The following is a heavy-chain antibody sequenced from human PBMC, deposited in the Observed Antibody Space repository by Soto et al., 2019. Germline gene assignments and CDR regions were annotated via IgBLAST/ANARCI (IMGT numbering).Heavy chain of an antibody. CDR1: GYTFTSYG. Sequence: GASVKVSCKASGYTFTSYGISWVRQAPGQGLEWMGWISAYNGNTNYAQKLQGRVTMTTDTSTSTAYMELRSLRSDDTAVYYCARDIILVSDVVVVAATPFDYWGQGTLVTVSS. CDR3: ARDIILVSDVVVVAATPFDY. J-gene: IGHJ4*02. D-gene: IGHD2-15*01. V-gene: IGHV1-18*01. CDR2: ISAYNGNT.